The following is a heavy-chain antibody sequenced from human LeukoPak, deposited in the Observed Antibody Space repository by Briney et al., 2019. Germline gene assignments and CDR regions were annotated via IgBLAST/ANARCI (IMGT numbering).Heavy chain of an antibody. D-gene: IGHD6-13*01. Sequence: SETLSLTCTVSGGSISSRSYYWGWIRQPAGKGLEWIGRIYTRGSTNYNPSLKSRVSMSVDTSKKQFSLKLSSVTAADTAVYYCARLSSSWYQDWYFDLWGRGTLVTVSS. CDR3: ARLSSSWYQDWYFDL. CDR1: GGSISSRSYY. V-gene: IGHV4-61*02. J-gene: IGHJ2*01. CDR2: IYTRGST.